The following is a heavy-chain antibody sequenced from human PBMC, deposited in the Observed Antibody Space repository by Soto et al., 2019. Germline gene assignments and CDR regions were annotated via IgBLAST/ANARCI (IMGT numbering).Heavy chain of an antibody. Sequence: HGESLKISCKGSGYIFTSYWIGWVRQMPGKGLEWIVIIYPGDSDTRYSPSFQGQVTISRDNSKNTLYLQMNSLRAEDTAVYYCANNWDCSGGTCYSYYSYDVDVWGQGTTVTVSS. CDR3: ANNWDCSGGTCYSYYSYDVDV. J-gene: IGHJ6*02. V-gene: IGHV5-51*01. CDR1: GYIFTSYW. D-gene: IGHD2-15*01. CDR2: IYPGDSDT.